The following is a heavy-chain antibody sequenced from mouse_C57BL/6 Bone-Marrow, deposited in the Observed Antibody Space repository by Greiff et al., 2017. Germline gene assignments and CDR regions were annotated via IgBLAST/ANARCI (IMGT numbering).Heavy chain of an antibody. Sequence: EVQLQQSGPELVKPGASVKISCKASGYTFTDYYMNWVKQSHGKSLEWIGDINPNNGGTSYNQKFKGKATLTVDKSSSTAYMELRSLTSEDSAVXCCARRDYGSSPWFAYWGQGTLVTVSA. V-gene: IGHV1-26*01. D-gene: IGHD1-1*01. CDR1: GYTFTDYY. J-gene: IGHJ3*01. CDR2: INPNNGGT. CDR3: ARRDYGSSPWFAY.